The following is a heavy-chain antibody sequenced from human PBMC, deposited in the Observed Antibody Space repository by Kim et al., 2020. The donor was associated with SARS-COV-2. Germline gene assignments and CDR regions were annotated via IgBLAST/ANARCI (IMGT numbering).Heavy chain of an antibody. CDR1: GYSIRSGYS. D-gene: IGHD3-22*01. CDR3: ARVGRYDSSGS. Sequence: SETLSLTCTVSGYSIRSGYSWGCIRQPPGKGLEWIATIYHSGSPYYNPSLKSRATISVYPSKNQFSLTLSSVTAADTAVYYCARVGRYDSSGSWGQGTPVTVSS. V-gene: IGHV4-38-2*02. J-gene: IGHJ4*02. CDR2: IYHSGSP.